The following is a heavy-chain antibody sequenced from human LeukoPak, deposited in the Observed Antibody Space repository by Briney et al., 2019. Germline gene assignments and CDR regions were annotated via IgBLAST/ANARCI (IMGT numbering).Heavy chain of an antibody. CDR2: INSDGIIT. CDR1: GFTFRGYW. D-gene: IGHD3-22*01. J-gene: IGHJ4*02. V-gene: IGHV3-74*01. CDR3: ARSASDYYDSSGDYREIDY. Sequence: GGSLRLSCAASGFTFRGYWMHWVRQAPGKGLVWVSRINSDGIITSYADSVKGRFTISRDNAEKTVYLQMNSLRAEDTAVYYCARSASDYYDSSGDYREIDYWGQGTLVTVSS.